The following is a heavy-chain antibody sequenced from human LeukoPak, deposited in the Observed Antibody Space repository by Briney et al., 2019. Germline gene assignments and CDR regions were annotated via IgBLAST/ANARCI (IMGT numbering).Heavy chain of an antibody. CDR2: IWYDGSNK. CDR1: GFTFSSYG. Sequence: PGRSLRLSCAASGFTFSSYGMHWVRPAPGKGLEWVAVIWYDGSNKYYADSVKGRFTISRDNSKNTLYLQMNSLRAEDTAVYYCAKDITSFDYWGQGTLVTVSS. V-gene: IGHV3-33*06. J-gene: IGHJ4*02. CDR3: AKDITSFDY.